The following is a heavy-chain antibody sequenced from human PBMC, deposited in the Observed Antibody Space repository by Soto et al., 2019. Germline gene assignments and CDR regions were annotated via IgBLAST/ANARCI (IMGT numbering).Heavy chain of an antibody. J-gene: IGHJ4*02. D-gene: IGHD4-4*01. CDR3: ARGLISTVTTIHLDY. V-gene: IGHV4-34*01. CDR2: INHSGST. Sequence: SETLSLTCAVYGGSFSGYYWSWIRQPPGKGLEWIGEINHSGSTNYNPSLKSRVTISVDTSKNQFSLKLSSVTAADTAVYYCARGLISTVTTIHLDYWGQGTLVTVSS. CDR1: GGSFSGYY.